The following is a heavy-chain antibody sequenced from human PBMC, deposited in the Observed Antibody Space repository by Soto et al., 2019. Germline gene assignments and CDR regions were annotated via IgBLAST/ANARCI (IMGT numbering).Heavy chain of an antibody. CDR2: INHSGST. D-gene: IGHD3-10*01. J-gene: IGHJ6*02. Sequence: SETLSLTCAVYGGSFIGYYWSWMRQPPGKGLEWIGEINHSGSTNYNPSLKSRVTISVDTSKNQFSLKLSSVTAADTAVYYCARSRYHHYYLRYYHGMDVWGQGTTVTVSS. CDR1: GGSFIGYY. V-gene: IGHV4-34*01. CDR3: ARSRYHHYYLRYYHGMDV.